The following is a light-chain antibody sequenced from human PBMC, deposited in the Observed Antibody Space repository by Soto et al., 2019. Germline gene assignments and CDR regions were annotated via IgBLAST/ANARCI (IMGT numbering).Light chain of an antibody. Sequence: DIQLTQSPSFLSASVGDRVTITCRASQGISSYLAWSQQKPGKAPKVLIYAASTLQSGVPSRFSGSGSGTEFTLTISSLQTEDFATYYCQQLNNYPWTFGQGTNVEIK. CDR2: AAS. CDR1: QGISSY. CDR3: QQLNNYPWT. V-gene: IGKV1-9*01. J-gene: IGKJ1*01.